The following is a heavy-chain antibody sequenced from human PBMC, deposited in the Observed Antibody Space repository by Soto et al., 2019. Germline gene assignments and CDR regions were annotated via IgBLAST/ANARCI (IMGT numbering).Heavy chain of an antibody. CDR1: GFTFRDYY. CDR3: TRRDSGAFDV. CDR2: ISHSGKTI. Sequence: GGSLRLSCATSGFTFRDYYFSWIRQAPGKGLEWISYISHSGKTIYYADSAKGRFTISRDDAKNTLYLQMNSLRAEDTAMYYCTRRDSGAFDVWGHGTMVTVSS. J-gene: IGHJ3*01. V-gene: IGHV3-11*01.